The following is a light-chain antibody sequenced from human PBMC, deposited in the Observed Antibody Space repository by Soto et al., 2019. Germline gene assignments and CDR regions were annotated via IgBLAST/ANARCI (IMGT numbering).Light chain of an antibody. V-gene: IGKV3-15*01. Sequence: EIVMTQSPATLSLSPGERATLSCRASQSVSNNLAWYQQKPGQAPRLLIYGASTRATGIPARFSGSGSGTEFILTINSLQSEDFAVYYCQQYSNWPPWTFGQGTKVEIK. CDR2: GAS. J-gene: IGKJ1*01. CDR3: QQYSNWPPWT. CDR1: QSVSNN.